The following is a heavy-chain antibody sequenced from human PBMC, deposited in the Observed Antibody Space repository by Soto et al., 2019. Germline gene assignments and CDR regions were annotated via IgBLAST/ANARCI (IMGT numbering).Heavy chain of an antibody. CDR1: GFIFSNYG. V-gene: IGHV3-33*01. Sequence: PGGSLRLSCAASGFIFSNYGMHWVRQAPGKGLEWVAVIWYDGSHESYADSVKGRFTISRDNSKNTLFLQMNSLRAGDTAVYYCARDRYSYDSRAYQGVDWYFDLWGRGTLVTVSS. CDR2: IWYDGSHE. J-gene: IGHJ2*01. D-gene: IGHD3-22*01. CDR3: ARDRYSYDSRAYQGVDWYFDL.